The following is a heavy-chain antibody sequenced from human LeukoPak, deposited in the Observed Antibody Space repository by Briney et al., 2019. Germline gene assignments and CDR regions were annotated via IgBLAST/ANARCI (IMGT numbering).Heavy chain of an antibody. V-gene: IGHV1-18*01. CDR1: GYTFTSSG. D-gene: IGHD3-10*01. J-gene: IGHJ4*02. CDR3: ARDPLATDMVRGVIISDY. CDR2: ISAYNGNT. Sequence: ASVKVSCKASGYTFTSSGISWVRQAPGQGLEWMGWISAYNGNTNYAQKLQGRVTMTTDTSTSTAYMELRSPRSDDTAVYYCARDPLATDMVRGVIISDYWGQGTLVTVSS.